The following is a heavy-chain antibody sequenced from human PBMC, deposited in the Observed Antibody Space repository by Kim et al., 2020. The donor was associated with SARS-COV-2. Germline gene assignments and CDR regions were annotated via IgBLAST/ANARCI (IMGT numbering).Heavy chain of an antibody. CDR1: GGSISSGGYY. D-gene: IGHD2-8*01. Sequence: TLSLTCTVSGGSISSGGYYWSWIRQHPGKGLEWIGYIYYSGSTYYNPSLKSRVTISVDTSKNQFSLKLSSVTAADTAVYYCARDSKHSVYYFDYWGQGTLVTVSS. V-gene: IGHV4-31*03. J-gene: IGHJ4*02. CDR3: ARDSKHSVYYFDY. CDR2: IYYSGST.